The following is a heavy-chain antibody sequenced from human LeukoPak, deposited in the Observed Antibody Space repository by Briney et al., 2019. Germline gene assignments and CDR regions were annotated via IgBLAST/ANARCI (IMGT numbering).Heavy chain of an antibody. CDR2: ISSSSSYI. D-gene: IGHD3-22*01. CDR1: GFTFSSYS. V-gene: IGHV3-21*01. CDR3: ARDDYYDSSGYYSPSAFDI. J-gene: IGHJ3*02. Sequence: GGSLRLSCAVSGFTFSSYSMNWVRQAPGKGLEWVSSISSSSSYIYYADSVKGRFTISRDNAKNSLYLQMNSLRAEDTAVYYCARDDYYDSSGYYSPSAFDIWGQGTMVTVSS.